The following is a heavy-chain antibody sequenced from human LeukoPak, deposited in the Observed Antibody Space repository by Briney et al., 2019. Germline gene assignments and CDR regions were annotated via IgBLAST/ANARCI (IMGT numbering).Heavy chain of an antibody. CDR3: ARDDSSGYADAFDI. CDR2: ISYDGSNK. D-gene: IGHD3-22*01. CDR1: GFTFSSYA. Sequence: GGSLRLSCAASGFTFSSYAMHWVRRAPGKGLEWVAVISYDGSNKYYADSVKGRFTISRDNSKNTLYLQMNSLRAEDTAVYYCARDDSSGYADAFDIWGQGTMVTVSS. V-gene: IGHV3-30-3*01. J-gene: IGHJ3*02.